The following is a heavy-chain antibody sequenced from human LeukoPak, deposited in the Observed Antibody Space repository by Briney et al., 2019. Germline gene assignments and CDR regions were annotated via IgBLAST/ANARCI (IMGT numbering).Heavy chain of an antibody. Sequence: SVKVSCKASGYTFSSYAISWVRQAPGQGLEWMGRIIPILGIANYAQKFQGRVTITADKSTSTAYMELSSLRSEDTAVYYCARDSCSGGSCYYYYYYMDVWGKGTTVTVSS. D-gene: IGHD2-15*01. J-gene: IGHJ6*03. V-gene: IGHV1-69*04. CDR2: IIPILGIA. CDR1: GYTFSSYA. CDR3: ARDSCSGGSCYYYYYYMDV.